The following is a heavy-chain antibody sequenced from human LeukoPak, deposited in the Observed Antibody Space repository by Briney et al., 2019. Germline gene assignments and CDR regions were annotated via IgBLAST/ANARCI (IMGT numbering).Heavy chain of an antibody. CDR2: ISHDSGVR. Sequence: GGSLTLSCAASGFIFGRDSMNWVRQAPGKGLEWISYISHDSGVRYYADSVRGRFTISRDNAKNSLHLQMNSLRAEDTAVYYCAREPVRMRFMDVWGKGTTVTVSS. CDR1: GFIFGRDS. CDR3: AREPVRMRFMDV. J-gene: IGHJ6*03. V-gene: IGHV3-48*01.